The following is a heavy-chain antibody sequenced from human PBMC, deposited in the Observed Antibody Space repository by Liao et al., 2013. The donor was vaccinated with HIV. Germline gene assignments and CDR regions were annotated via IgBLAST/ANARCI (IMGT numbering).Heavy chain of an antibody. CDR3: ARYHAGTFDY. Sequence: QVQLQQWGAGLLKPSETLSLTCSVNGGYFRGYFWTWIRQPAGKGPEWIGRIYASGTANYNPSFKSRVSILVDTSNNQYSLKLTYMTAADTAMYYCARYHAGTFDYWGPGTLVTVSS. V-gene: IGHV4-59*10. CDR1: GGYFRGYF. D-gene: IGHD3-10*01. J-gene: IGHJ4*02. CDR2: IYASGTA.